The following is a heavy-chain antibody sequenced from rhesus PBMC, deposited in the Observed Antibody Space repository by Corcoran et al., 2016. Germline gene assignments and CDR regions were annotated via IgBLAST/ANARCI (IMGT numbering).Heavy chain of an antibody. Sequence: QVQLQESGPAVVKPSETLSLTCAVSGGSISSSNWWSWIRRQPGKGLEWIGGIYSNSESTNYNPSLKSRVTISKDTSKNQFSLKLSSVTAADTAVYYCARDPGGSSYFDYWGQGVLVTVSS. CDR3: ARDPGGSSYFDY. V-gene: IGHV4S12*01. D-gene: IGHD4-29*01. CDR2: IYSNSEST. J-gene: IGHJ4*01. CDR1: GGSISSSNW.